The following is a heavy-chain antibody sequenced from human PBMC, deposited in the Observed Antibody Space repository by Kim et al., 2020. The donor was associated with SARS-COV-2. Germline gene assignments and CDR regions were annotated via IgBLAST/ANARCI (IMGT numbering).Heavy chain of an antibody. CDR2: IIPILGIA. V-gene: IGHV1-69*04. Sequence: SVKVSCKASGCTFSSYAISWVRQAPGQGLEWMGRIIPILGIANYAQKFQGRVTITTDKSTSTAYMELSSLRSEDTAVYYCARDMTTVVTAFDYWVQGTL. D-gene: IGHD4-17*01. CDR1: GCTFSSYA. CDR3: ARDMTTVVTAFDY. J-gene: IGHJ4*02.